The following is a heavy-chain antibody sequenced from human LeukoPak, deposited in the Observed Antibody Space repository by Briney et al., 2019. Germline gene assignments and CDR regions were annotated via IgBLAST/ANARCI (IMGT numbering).Heavy chain of an antibody. Sequence: ASVKVSCKASGGTFSSYAISWVRQAPGQGLEWMGRIIPILGIANYAQKFQGRVTITADKSTSTAYMELSSLRSEDTAVYYCARGDSSGSFAEYFQHWGQGTLVTVSS. CDR2: IIPILGIA. CDR3: ARGDSSGSFAEYFQH. D-gene: IGHD3-22*01. J-gene: IGHJ1*01. V-gene: IGHV1-69*04. CDR1: GGTFSSYA.